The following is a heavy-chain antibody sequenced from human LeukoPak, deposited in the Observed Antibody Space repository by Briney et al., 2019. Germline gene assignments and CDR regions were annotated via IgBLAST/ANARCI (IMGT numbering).Heavy chain of an antibody. CDR3: ARGGIVVVPAAKSSGLGGTWFDP. D-gene: IGHD2-2*01. CDR1: GGSFSGYY. CDR2: INHSGST. Sequence: ETLSLTCAVYGGSFSGYYWSWLRQPPGKGLEWIGEINHSGSTNYNPSLKSRVTISVDTSKNQFSLKLSSVTAADTAVYYCARGGIVVVPAAKSSGLGGTWFDPWGQGTLVTVSS. V-gene: IGHV4-34*01. J-gene: IGHJ5*02.